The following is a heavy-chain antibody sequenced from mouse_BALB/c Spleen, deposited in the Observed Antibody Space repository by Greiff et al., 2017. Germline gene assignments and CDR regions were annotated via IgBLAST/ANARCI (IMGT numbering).Heavy chain of an antibody. CDR2: IDPANGNT. Sequence: EVKLLESGAELVKPGASVKLSCTASGFNIKDTYMHWVKQRPEQGLEWIGRIDPANGNTKYDPKFQGKATITADTSSNTAYLQLSSLTSEDTAVYYCAIEGLYYFDYWGQGTTLTVSS. J-gene: IGHJ2*01. V-gene: IGHV14-3*02. CDR1: GFNIKDTY. CDR3: AIEGLYYFDY.